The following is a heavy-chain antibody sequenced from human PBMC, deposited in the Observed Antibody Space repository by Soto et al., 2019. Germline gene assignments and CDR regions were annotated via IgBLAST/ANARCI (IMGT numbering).Heavy chain of an antibody. Sequence: SGNVCCKSSVYAFTSYGISLVRQAPGQGLEWMGWISAYNGNTNYAQKLQGRVTMTTDTSTSTAYMELRSLRYDDTAVYYCARDRGYYDSSGFPRGMDVWGQGTTVTVSS. CDR3: ARDRGYYDSSGFPRGMDV. J-gene: IGHJ6*02. D-gene: IGHD3-22*01. CDR2: ISAYNGNT. CDR1: VYAFTSYG. V-gene: IGHV1-18*04.